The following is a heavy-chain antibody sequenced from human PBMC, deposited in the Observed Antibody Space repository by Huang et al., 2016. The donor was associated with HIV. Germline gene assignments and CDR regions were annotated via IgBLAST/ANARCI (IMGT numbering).Heavy chain of an antibody. D-gene: IGHD1-1*01. V-gene: IGHV4-39*02. CDR2: IDSNGNT. CDR1: GDSVDSSYYY. CDR3: SRGHSTPATEL. Sequence: QVQLQESGQGLVKPSDTLSLTCIVSGDSVDSSYYYWGWVRQPPGTGLEWMGSIDSNGNTSYNQYLKSRITISVDTSKNHFSLNRKTVTAADTAVYYCSRGHSTPATELWGQGTMVTVSS. J-gene: IGHJ3*01.